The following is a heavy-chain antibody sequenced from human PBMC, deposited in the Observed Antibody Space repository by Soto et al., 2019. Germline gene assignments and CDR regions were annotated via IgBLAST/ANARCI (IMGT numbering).Heavy chain of an antibody. CDR1: GFVFTNFW. V-gene: IGHV3-74*01. CDR2: IDTSGHST. CDR3: SKDSLDFDL. Sequence: GGSLRLSCEASGFVFTNFWMHWVRHVPGKGLVWVARIDTSGHSTNYAESVKGRFTISRDKAKNTVSLQMNSLRVEDTGVYYCSKDSLDFDLWSQGSQVTVAS. J-gene: IGHJ4*02. D-gene: IGHD3-16*01.